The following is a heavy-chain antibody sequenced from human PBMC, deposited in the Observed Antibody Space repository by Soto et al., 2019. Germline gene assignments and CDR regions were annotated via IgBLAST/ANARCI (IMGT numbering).Heavy chain of an antibody. Sequence: ASVKVSCKASGYTFTSYYMHWVRQAPGQGLEWMGIINPSGGSTSYAQKFQGRVTMTRDTSTSTVYMELSSLRSEDTAVYYCARDSGITIVGVVHTDAFDIWGQGTMVTVSS. CDR1: GYTFTSYY. J-gene: IGHJ3*02. CDR3: ARDSGITIVGVVHTDAFDI. CDR2: INPSGGST. D-gene: IGHD3-3*01. V-gene: IGHV1-46*01.